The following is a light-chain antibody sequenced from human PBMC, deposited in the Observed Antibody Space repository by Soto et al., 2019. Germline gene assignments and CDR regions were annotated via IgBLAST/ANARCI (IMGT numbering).Light chain of an antibody. J-gene: IGKJ3*01. V-gene: IGKV3-11*01. CDR2: DAS. Sequence: EIVLTQSPATLSLSPGERATLSCRASQSVGNFLAWYQHKPGQAPRLLISDASNRAPGIPARFSGSGSGTDFTLTISSLEPEDFAVYYCQQRTNWLFSFGPGTKVDIK. CDR1: QSVGNF. CDR3: QQRTNWLFS.